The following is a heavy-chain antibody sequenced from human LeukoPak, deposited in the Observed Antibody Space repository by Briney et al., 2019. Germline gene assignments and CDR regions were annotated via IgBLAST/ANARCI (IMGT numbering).Heavy chain of an antibody. J-gene: IGHJ4*02. CDR1: GGSISSSSYY. Sequence: SETLSLTCTVSGGSISSSSYYWGWIRQPPGKGLEWIGSMYYSGNTYYNPSLKSRVTISADTSKNQFSLKLSSVTAADTAVYYCATAVAGMTFDYWGQGTLVTVSS. CDR3: ATAVAGMTFDY. CDR2: MYYSGNT. V-gene: IGHV4-39*01. D-gene: IGHD6-19*01.